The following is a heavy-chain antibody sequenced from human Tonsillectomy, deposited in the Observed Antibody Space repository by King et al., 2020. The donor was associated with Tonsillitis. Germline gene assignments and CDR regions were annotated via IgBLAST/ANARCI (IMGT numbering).Heavy chain of an antibody. CDR1: GLTFSDYY. V-gene: IGHV3-11*05. D-gene: IGHD2-2*01. Sequence: VQLVESGGGLVKPGGSLRLSCAASGLTFSDYYMSWIRQAPGKGLEWVSYISSRSTYTNYADSVKGRFTISRDNAKNSVYLQMNSLRADDTALYYCATSGGYCSSTSCYLGAFDIWGQGTMVTVSS. CDR3: ATSGGYCSSTSCYLGAFDI. CDR2: ISSRSTYT. J-gene: IGHJ3*02.